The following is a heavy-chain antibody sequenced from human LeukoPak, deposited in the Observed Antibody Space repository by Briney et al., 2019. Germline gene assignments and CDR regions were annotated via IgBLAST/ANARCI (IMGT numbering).Heavy chain of an antibody. J-gene: IGHJ4*02. CDR2: IIPIFGTA. CDR1: GGTFSSYA. V-gene: IGHV1-69*01. D-gene: IGHD6-19*01. Sequence: SVKVSCKASGGTFSSYAISWVRQAPGQGLEWMGGIIPIFGTANYAQKFQGRVTITADESTSTAYMELSSLRSEDTAVYYCASYQQWLVKGTFDYWGQGTLVIVSS. CDR3: ASYQQWLVKGTFDY.